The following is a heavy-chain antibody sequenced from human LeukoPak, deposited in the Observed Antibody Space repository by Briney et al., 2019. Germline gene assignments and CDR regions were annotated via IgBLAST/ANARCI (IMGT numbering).Heavy chain of an antibody. CDR3: AKDAAFYFDY. V-gene: IGHV3-23*01. Sequence: GSLRLSCAVSGFTFSGYTMRWVRQAPGKGLQWVSAISGSGGSTFYADSVKGRFTISRDNSKNTLYLQMNSLRAEDTAVYYCAKDAAFYFDYWGQGILVTVSS. CDR2: ISGSGGST. J-gene: IGHJ4*02. D-gene: IGHD6-25*01. CDR1: GFTFSGYT.